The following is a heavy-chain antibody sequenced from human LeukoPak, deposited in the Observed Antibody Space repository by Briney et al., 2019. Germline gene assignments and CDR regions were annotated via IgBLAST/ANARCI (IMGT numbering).Heavy chain of an antibody. J-gene: IGHJ4*02. V-gene: IGHV3-30*02. CDR3: AKAGSSWYRGPLPYY. CDR1: GFTFSSYG. CDR2: IRYDGSNK. D-gene: IGHD6-13*01. Sequence: GGSLRLSCAASGFTFSSYGMHWVRQAPGKGLEGVAFIRYDGSNKYYADSVKGRFTISRDNSKNTLYLQMNSLRAEDTAVYYCAKAGSSWYRGPLPYYWGQGTLVTVSS.